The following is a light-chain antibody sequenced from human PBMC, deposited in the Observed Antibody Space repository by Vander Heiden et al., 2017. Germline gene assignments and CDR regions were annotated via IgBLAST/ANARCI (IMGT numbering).Light chain of an antibody. Sequence: DIQMTQSPSTLSASVGDRVTITCRASQSITSWLAWYQQKPGKAPKLLIYKASSLESGVPSRFSGSGFGTEFTLTISSLRPDDFATYHCQQYDSFSWTFGQGTRVEIK. CDR3: QQYDSFSWT. J-gene: IGKJ1*01. CDR1: QSITSW. CDR2: KAS. V-gene: IGKV1-5*03.